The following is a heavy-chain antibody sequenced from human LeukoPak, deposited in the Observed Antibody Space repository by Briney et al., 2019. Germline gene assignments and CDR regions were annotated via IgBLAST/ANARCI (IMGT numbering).Heavy chain of an antibody. CDR2: SSYSSSTI. J-gene: IGHJ4*02. Sequence: PAGSLRLSCAASGFTFSSYSMNWVRQAPAKGLEWVSYSSYSSSTIFYSDSEKGRFNISRDNEKNVLYVQKNCLRGEDTAVYLCARGYYDSSLAPDYWGQGTLVTVS. V-gene: IGHV3-48*01. CDR3: ARGYYDSSLAPDY. D-gene: IGHD3-22*01. CDR1: GFTFSSYS.